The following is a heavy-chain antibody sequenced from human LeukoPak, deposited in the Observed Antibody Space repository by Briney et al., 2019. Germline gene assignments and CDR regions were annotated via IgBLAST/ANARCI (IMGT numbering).Heavy chain of an antibody. D-gene: IGHD6-19*01. Sequence: SETLSLTCTVSGGSISSSSYYWGWIRQPPGKGLEWIGSIYYSGSTYYNPSLKSRVTISVDTSKNQFSLKLSSVTAADTAVYYCARGMGSSGYFFDPWGQGTLVTVSS. CDR3: ARGMGSSGYFFDP. V-gene: IGHV4-39*07. CDR2: IYYSGST. CDR1: GGSISSSSYY. J-gene: IGHJ5*02.